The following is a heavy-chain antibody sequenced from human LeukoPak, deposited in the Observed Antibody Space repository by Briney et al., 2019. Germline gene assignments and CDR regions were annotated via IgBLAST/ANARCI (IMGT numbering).Heavy chain of an antibody. CDR3: VKGMLQSDY. CDR2: IYYSGST. CDR1: GGSISSSSYY. V-gene: IGHV4-39*07. Sequence: SETLSLTCTVSGGSISSSSYYWGWIRQPPGKGLEWIGSIYYSGSTYYNPSLKSRVAISVDTSKNQFSLKLSSVTAADTAVYYCVKGMLQSDYWGQGTLVTVSS. J-gene: IGHJ4*02. D-gene: IGHD5-24*01.